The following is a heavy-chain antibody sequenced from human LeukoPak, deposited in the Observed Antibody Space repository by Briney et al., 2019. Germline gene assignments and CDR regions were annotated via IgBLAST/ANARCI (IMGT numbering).Heavy chain of an antibody. CDR1: GFAFSSYW. CDR2: INSDGGTT. Sequence: GGSLRLSCTASGFAFSSYWMHWVRLTPGKGPVWVSRINSDGGTTNYADSVKGRFTISRDNAKNTLYLQISSLRAEDTAVYFCARSIVGATTWFDYWGQGTLVAVSS. CDR3: ARSIVGATTWFDY. D-gene: IGHD1-26*01. J-gene: IGHJ4*02. V-gene: IGHV3-74*01.